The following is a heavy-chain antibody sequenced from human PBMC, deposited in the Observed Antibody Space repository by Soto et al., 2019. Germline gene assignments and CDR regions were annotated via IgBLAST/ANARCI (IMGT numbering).Heavy chain of an antibody. CDR2: IIPIFGTA. Sequence: QVQLVQSGAEVKKPGSSVKVSCKASGGTFSSYAISWVRQAPGQGLEWMGGIIPIFGTANYAQKFQGRVTITADESTSTAYMELSSLRSEDTAVYYCARPRDGYCISTSWYGFAFDPWGQGTLVTVSS. V-gene: IGHV1-69*12. CDR1: GGTFSSYA. J-gene: IGHJ5*02. D-gene: IGHD2-2*01. CDR3: ARPRDGYCISTSWYGFAFDP.